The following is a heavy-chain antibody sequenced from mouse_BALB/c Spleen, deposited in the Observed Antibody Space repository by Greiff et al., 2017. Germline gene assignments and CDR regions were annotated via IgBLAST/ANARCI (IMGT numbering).Heavy chain of an antibody. V-gene: IGHV1-87*01. CDR3: ARHAMDY. CDR2: IYPGDGDT. CDR1: GYTFTSYW. Sequence: VQLQESGAELARPGVSVKLSCKASGYTFTSYWMQWVKQRPGQGLEWIGAIYPGDGDTRYTQKFKGKATLTADKSSSTAYMQLSSLASEDSAVYYCARHAMDYWGQGTSVTVSS. J-gene: IGHJ4*01.